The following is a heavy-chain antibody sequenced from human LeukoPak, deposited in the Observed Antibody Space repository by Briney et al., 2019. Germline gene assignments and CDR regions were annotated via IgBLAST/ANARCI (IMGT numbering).Heavy chain of an antibody. CDR1: GFTFSSYG. V-gene: IGHV3-30*03. J-gene: IGHJ4*02. D-gene: IGHD6-19*01. CDR2: ISYDGSNK. CDR3: ARGQGSAAVAGDSDY. Sequence: GGSLRLSCAASGFTFSSYGMHRVRQAPGKGLEWVAVISYDGSNKYYADSVKGRFTISRDNSKNALYLQMNSLRAEDTAVYYCARGQGSAAVAGDSDYWGQGTLVTVSS.